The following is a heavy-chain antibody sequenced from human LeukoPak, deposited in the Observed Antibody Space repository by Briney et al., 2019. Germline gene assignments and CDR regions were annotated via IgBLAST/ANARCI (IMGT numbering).Heavy chain of an antibody. V-gene: IGHV3-33*01. CDR3: ARVPYSSAWYLDY. J-gene: IGHJ4*02. D-gene: IGHD6-19*01. Sequence: PGRSLRLSCAASGFTFSSYAMHWVRQAPGKGLEWVAVIWYDGSNENYADSVKGRFTISRDNSKNTLFLQMSSLRAEDTAVYYCARVPYSSAWYLDYWGQGTLVTVSS. CDR1: GFTFSSYA. CDR2: IWYDGSNE.